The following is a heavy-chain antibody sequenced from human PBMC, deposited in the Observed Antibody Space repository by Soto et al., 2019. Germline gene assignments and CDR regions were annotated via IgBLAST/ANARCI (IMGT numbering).Heavy chain of an antibody. V-gene: IGHV3-48*01. D-gene: IGHD4-17*01. CDR2: ISSSSSTI. CDR1: GFIFSSYS. CDR3: ARLTSANFYMDV. J-gene: IGHJ6*03. Sequence: GGSLRLSCAASGFIFSSYSMNWVRQAPGKGLEWVSYISSSSSTIYYADSVKGRFTMSRDNAKNSLYLQMKSLRAEDTAVYYCARLTSANFYMDVWGTGTTVTVSS.